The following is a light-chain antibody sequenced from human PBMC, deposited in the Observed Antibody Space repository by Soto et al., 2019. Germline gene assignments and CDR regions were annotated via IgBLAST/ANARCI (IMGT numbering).Light chain of an antibody. J-gene: IGKJ4*01. Sequence: EIVLTQSPATLSLSLGERATLSCRASQSVSSYLAWYQQKPGQAPRLLIYDASNRATGIPARFSGSGSGTDFTLTSSSLEPEDFAVYYCQQRSNLPLTFGGGTTGEIK. CDR2: DAS. CDR1: QSVSSY. CDR3: QQRSNLPLT. V-gene: IGKV3-11*01.